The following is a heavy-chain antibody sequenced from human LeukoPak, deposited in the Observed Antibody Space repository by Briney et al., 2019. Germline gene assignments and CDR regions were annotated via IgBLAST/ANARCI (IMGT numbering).Heavy chain of an antibody. V-gene: IGHV3-23*01. Sequence: GGSLRFSCAASGFTFSSYAMSWVRQAPGKGLEWVSAISGSGGSTYYADSVKGRFTISRDNSKNTLYLQMNSLRAEDTAVYYCAKDGYSSSWYRGKYFDYWGQGTLATVSS. CDR1: GFTFSSYA. CDR3: AKDGYSSSWYRGKYFDY. D-gene: IGHD6-13*01. CDR2: ISGSGGST. J-gene: IGHJ4*02.